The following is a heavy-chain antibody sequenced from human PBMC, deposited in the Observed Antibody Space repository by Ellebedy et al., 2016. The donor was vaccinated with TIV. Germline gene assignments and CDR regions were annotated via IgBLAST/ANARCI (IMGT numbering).Heavy chain of an antibody. Sequence: SETLSLTCAVYGGSSSGYYWSWIRQPPGKGLEWIGEINHSGSTNYNPSLKSRVTISVDTSKNQFSLKLSSVTAADTAVYYCARGQESYDSQFDPWGQGTLVTVSS. J-gene: IGHJ5*02. CDR1: GGSSSGYY. D-gene: IGHD3-22*01. CDR2: INHSGST. V-gene: IGHV4-34*01. CDR3: ARGQESYDSQFDP.